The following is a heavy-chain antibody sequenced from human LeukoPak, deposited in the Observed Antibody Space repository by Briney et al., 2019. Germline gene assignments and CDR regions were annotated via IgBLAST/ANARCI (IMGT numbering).Heavy chain of an antibody. D-gene: IGHD1-26*01. CDR1: GYSFTSYW. Sequence: GESLKISCKGSGYSFTSYWIGWVRQMPGKGLEWMGIIYPGDSDTRYSPSFQGQVTISADKSISTAYLQWSSLKASDTAMYYCASRAEEGATGYYYYYMDVWGKGTTVTVSS. CDR3: ASRAEEGATGYYYYYMDV. J-gene: IGHJ6*03. CDR2: IYPGDSDT. V-gene: IGHV5-51*01.